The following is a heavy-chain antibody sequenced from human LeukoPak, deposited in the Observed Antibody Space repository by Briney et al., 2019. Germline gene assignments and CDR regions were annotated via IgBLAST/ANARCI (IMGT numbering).Heavy chain of an antibody. D-gene: IGHD6-19*01. Sequence: SETLSLTCAVSGGSISSSNWWSWVRQPPGKGLEWIGEIYHSGSTNYNPSLKSRVTISVDKSKNQFSLKLSSVTAADTAVYYCARGAVAVVNAYYYYYMDVWGKGTTVTVSS. CDR2: IYHSGST. CDR3: ARGAVAVVNAYYYYYMDV. V-gene: IGHV4-4*02. J-gene: IGHJ6*03. CDR1: GGSISSSNW.